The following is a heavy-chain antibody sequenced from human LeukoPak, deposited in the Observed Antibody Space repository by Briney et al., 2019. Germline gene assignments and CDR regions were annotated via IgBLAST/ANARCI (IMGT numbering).Heavy chain of an antibody. J-gene: IGHJ4*02. CDR2: IKRDGSET. CDR3: ARNSGWSFDY. Sequence: PGGSLRLSCAASEFTFSGYWMSWVRQAPGKGLEWVANIKRDGSETHYVGSVKGRFTISRDNAKNSLFLQISSLRAEDTAPYYCARNSGWSFDYCGQGTLVTVSS. CDR1: EFTFSGYW. D-gene: IGHD6-19*01. V-gene: IGHV3-7*01.